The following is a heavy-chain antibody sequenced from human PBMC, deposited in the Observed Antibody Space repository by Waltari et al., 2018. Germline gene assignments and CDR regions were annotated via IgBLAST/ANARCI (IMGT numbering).Heavy chain of an antibody. CDR1: GFTFSSYG. V-gene: IGHV3-33*06. Sequence: QVQLVESGGGVVQPGRSLRLSCAASGFTFSSYGMPWVRQAPGKGLEWVAVICYDGSNKYYADSVKGRFTISRDNSKNTLYLQMNSLRAEDTAVYYCAKNSGYMDYWGQGTLVTVSS. CDR2: ICYDGSNK. J-gene: IGHJ4*02. D-gene: IGHD1-26*01. CDR3: AKNSGYMDY.